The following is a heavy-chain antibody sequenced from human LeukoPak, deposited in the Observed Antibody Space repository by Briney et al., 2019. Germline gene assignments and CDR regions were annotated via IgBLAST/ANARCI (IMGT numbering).Heavy chain of an antibody. D-gene: IGHD6-13*01. CDR1: GFTFDDYA. Sequence: GRSLRLSCAASGFTFDDYAMHWVRRAPGKGLEWVSGTSWNSGSIGYADSVKGRFTISRDNAKNSLYLQMNSLRAEDTALYYCAKDTRALRGIASVGFDYWGQGTLVTVSS. CDR3: AKDTRALRGIASVGFDY. V-gene: IGHV3-9*01. J-gene: IGHJ4*02. CDR2: TSWNSGSI.